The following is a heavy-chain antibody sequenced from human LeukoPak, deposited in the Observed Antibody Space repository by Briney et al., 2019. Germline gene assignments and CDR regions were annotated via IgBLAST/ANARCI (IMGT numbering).Heavy chain of an antibody. CDR1: GFTFSSYA. Sequence: GGSLRLSCAASGFTFSSYAMSWVRQAPGKGLEWVSAISGSGGSTYYADSVKGRFTISRDNSKNTLYLQMNSLRAEDTAVYYCARQWLVLFYFDYWGQGTLVTVSS. CDR2: ISGSGGST. CDR3: ARQWLVLFYFDY. J-gene: IGHJ4*02. V-gene: IGHV3-23*01. D-gene: IGHD6-19*01.